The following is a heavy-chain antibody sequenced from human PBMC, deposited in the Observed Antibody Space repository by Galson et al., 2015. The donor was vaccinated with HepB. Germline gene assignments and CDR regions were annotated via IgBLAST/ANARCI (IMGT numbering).Heavy chain of an antibody. CDR2: ISYDGSNK. CDR1: GFTFSSYG. J-gene: IGHJ4*02. V-gene: IGHV3-30*18. Sequence: SLRLSCAASGFTFSSYGMHWVRQAPGKGLEWVAVISYDGSNKYYADSVKGRFTISRDNSKNTLYLQMNSLRAEDTAVYYCAKAAIAVAGTHGLYYFDYWGQGTLVTVSS. CDR3: AKAAIAVAGTHGLYYFDY. D-gene: IGHD6-19*01.